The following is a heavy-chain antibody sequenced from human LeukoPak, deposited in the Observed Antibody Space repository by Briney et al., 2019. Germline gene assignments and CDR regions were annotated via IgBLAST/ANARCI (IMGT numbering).Heavy chain of an antibody. J-gene: IGHJ6*03. V-gene: IGHV3-21*04. D-gene: IGHD5-24*01. CDR3: AKDADNYYYYMDV. CDR2: ISSSSSYI. Sequence: GGSLRLSCAASGFTFSSYSMNWVRQAPGKGLEWVSSISSSSSYIYYADSVKGRFTISRDNAKNSLYLQMNSLRTEDTALYYCAKDADNYYYYMDVWGKGTTVTVSS. CDR1: GFTFSSYS.